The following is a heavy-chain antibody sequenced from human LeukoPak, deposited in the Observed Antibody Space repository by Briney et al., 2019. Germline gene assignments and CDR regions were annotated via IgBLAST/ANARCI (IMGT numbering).Heavy chain of an antibody. D-gene: IGHD3-22*01. CDR3: AKTDYYDSSGYWAKNYMDV. CDR2: IRQDGSEI. CDR1: GFTFSSYW. Sequence: PGGSLRLSCAASGFTFSSYWMSWVRQAPGKGLEWVANIRQDGSEIYYVDSVKGRFTISRDNSKNTLYLQMNSLRAEGTAVYYCAKTDYYDSSGYWAKNYMDVWGKGTTVTVSS. V-gene: IGHV3-7*03. J-gene: IGHJ6*03.